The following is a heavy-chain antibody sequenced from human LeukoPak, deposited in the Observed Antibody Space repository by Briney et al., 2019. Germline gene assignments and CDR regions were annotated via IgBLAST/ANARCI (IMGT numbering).Heavy chain of an antibody. CDR2: ISSSSSYI. V-gene: IGHV3-21*04. J-gene: IGHJ4*02. D-gene: IGHD3-10*01. Sequence: KSGRSLRLSCAASGFTFSSYGMNWVRQAPGKGLEWVSSISSSSSYIYYADSVKGRFTISRDNAKNSLYLQMNSLRAEDTAVYYCARSYSITMVRGVISEVDYWGQGTLVTVSS. CDR1: GFTFSSYG. CDR3: ARSYSITMVRGVISEVDY.